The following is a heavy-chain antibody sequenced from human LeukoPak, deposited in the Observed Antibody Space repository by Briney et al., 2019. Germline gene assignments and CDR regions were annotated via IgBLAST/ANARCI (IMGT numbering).Heavy chain of an antibody. CDR1: GGSISSYY. CDR3: ARDVGAVAGFDY. V-gene: IGHV4-59*01. J-gene: IGHJ4*02. CDR2: IYYSGST. D-gene: IGHD6-19*01. Sequence: SETLSLTCTVSGGSISSYYWSWIRQPPGKGLEWIGYIYYSGSTNYNPSLKSRVTISVDTSKNQFSLKLSSVTAADTAVYYCARDVGAVAGFDYWGQGTLDTVSS.